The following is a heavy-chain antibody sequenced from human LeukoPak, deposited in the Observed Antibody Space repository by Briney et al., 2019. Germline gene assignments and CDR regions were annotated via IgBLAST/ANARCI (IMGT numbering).Heavy chain of an antibody. J-gene: IGHJ4*02. D-gene: IGHD3-22*01. V-gene: IGHV4-59*01. CDR3: ARSGSYDSSGYSNDH. CDR2: IFYSGYT. CDR1: GGSISSYY. Sequence: SETLSLTCTVSGGSISSYYWSWIRQPPGKGLEWIGYIFYSGYTNYNPSLKSRVTISVDTSKNQFSLKLSSVTAADTALYYCARSGSYDSSGYSNDHWGQGTLVTVSS.